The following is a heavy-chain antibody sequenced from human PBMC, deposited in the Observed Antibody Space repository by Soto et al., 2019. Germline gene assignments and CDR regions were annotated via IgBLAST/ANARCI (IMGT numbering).Heavy chain of an antibody. D-gene: IGHD5-12*01. CDR2: IYYSGST. CDR1: GGSISSGGYY. V-gene: IGHV4-31*03. CDR3: ATQEWVYSGIDY. Sequence: SETLSLTCTVSGGSISSGGYYWSWIRQHPGKGLEWIGYIYYSGSTYYNPSLKSRVTISVETSKNQFSLKLSSVTAADTAVYYCATQEWVYSGIDYWGQGTLVTVSS. J-gene: IGHJ4*02.